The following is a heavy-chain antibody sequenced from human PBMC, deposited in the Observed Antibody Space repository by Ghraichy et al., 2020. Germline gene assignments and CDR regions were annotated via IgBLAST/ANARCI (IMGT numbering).Heavy chain of an antibody. J-gene: IGHJ4*02. CDR2: IYTSGNT. V-gene: IGHV4-4*09. CDR3: ARRVAATRRYYFDY. Sequence: SETLSLTCTVSGGSISTYYWSWIRQPPGEGLEWIGYIYTSGNTNYNPSLKSRVTMSLDTSKNQFSLKLTSVTAADTAVYYCARRVAATRRYYFDYWGQGTLVTVSS. CDR1: GGSISTYY. D-gene: IGHD6-13*01.